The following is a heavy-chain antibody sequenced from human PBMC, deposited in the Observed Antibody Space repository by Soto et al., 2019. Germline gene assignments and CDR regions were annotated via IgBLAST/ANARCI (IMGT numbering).Heavy chain of an antibody. CDR3: AKEGYCSSTSCPITYYYYGMDV. D-gene: IGHD2-2*01. CDR2: ISYDGSNK. CDR1: GFTFSSYG. Sequence: GSLRLSCAASGFTFSSYGMHWVRQAPGKGLEWVAVISYDGSNKYYADSVKGRFTISRDNSKNTLYLQMNSLRAEDTAVYYCAKEGYCSSTSCPITYYYYGMDVWGQGTTVTVSS. V-gene: IGHV3-30*18. J-gene: IGHJ6*02.